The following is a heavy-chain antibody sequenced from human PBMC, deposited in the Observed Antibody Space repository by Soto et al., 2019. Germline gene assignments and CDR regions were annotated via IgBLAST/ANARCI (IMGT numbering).Heavy chain of an antibody. CDR1: GFTFSSYG. CDR3: AKDLEDYVWGSYRNY. CDR2: ISYDGSNK. V-gene: IGHV3-30*18. D-gene: IGHD3-16*02. Sequence: GGSLRLSCAASGFTFSSYGMHWVRQAPGKGLEWVAVISYDGSNKYYADSVKGRFTISRDNSKNTLYLQMNSLRAEDTAVYYCAKDLEDYVWGSYRNYWGQGTLVTVSS. J-gene: IGHJ4*02.